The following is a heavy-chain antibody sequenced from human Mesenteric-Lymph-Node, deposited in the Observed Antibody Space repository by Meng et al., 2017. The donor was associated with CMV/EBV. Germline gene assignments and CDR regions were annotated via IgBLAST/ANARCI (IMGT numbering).Heavy chain of an antibody. J-gene: IGHJ5*01. Sequence: GGSLKISCAASGFTLSSHFMHWVRQAPGKGLLWVSRIHSDGSSTAYADSVKGRFTISRDTAKNTLYLQMNSLRAEDTAIYYCARGLQYNWFESWGQGTLVTVSS. CDR1: GFTLSSHF. V-gene: IGHV3-74*01. CDR3: ARGLQYNWFES. D-gene: IGHD4-11*01. CDR2: IHSDGSST.